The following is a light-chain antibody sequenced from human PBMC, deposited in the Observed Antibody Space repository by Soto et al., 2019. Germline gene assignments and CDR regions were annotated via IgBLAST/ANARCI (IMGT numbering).Light chain of an antibody. CDR3: QQYNNWPLT. V-gene: IGKV3-15*01. CDR1: HSVSSY. Sequence: EIVMTGSPATLSVSPRERATLSCRASHSVSSYLAWYQQKPGQAPRLLIYGASTRATDIPARFSGSGSGTEFTLTISCLQSEDFALYYCQQYNNWPLTFGGGSKVDIK. J-gene: IGKJ4*01. CDR2: GAS.